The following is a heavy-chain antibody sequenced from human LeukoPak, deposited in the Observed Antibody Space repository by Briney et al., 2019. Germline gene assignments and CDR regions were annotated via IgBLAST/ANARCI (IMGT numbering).Heavy chain of an antibody. CDR3: AEDWSYSSSSAYYFDY. Sequence: GGSLRLSCAASGFTFSSYEMNWVRQAPGKGLEWVSTISSGVYSTYYADSVQGRFTISRDNSRNTLYLQMNSLRAEDTAVYYCAEDWSYSSSSAYYFDYWGQGTLVTVSS. D-gene: IGHD6-6*01. V-gene: IGHV3-23*01. CDR2: ISSGVYST. J-gene: IGHJ4*02. CDR1: GFTFSSYE.